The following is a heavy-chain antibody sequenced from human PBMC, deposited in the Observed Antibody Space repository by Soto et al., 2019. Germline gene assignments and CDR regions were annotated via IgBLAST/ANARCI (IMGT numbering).Heavy chain of an antibody. J-gene: IGHJ6*02. CDR1: GYTFTSSD. V-gene: IGHV1-8*01. Sequence: ASVKVSCKASGYTFTSSDINWVRQATGQGLEWMGWMNPNSGNTGYAQKFQGRVTMTEDTSTDTAYMELSSLRSEDTAVYYCATSSPLKKYYYYYGMDVWGQGTTVTVSS. CDR3: ATSSPLKKYYYYYGMDV. CDR2: MNPNSGNT.